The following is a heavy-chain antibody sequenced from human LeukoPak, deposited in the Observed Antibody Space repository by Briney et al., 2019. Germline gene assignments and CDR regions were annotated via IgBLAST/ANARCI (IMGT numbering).Heavy chain of an antibody. D-gene: IGHD3-16*02. CDR2: IRSKAYGGTT. Sequence: GGSLRLSCTASGFTFGDYAMSWVRQAPGKGLEWVGFIRSKAYGGTTEYAASVKGRFTISRDDSKSIAYLQMNSLKTEDTAVYYCTREVMITFGGVIVIGYYFDYWGQGTLVTVSS. J-gene: IGHJ4*02. CDR1: GFTFGDYA. V-gene: IGHV3-49*04. CDR3: TREVMITFGGVIVIGYYFDY.